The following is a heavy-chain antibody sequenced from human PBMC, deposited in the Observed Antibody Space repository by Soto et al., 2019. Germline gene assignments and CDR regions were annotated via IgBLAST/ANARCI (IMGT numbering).Heavy chain of an antibody. CDR2: ISAYNGNT. V-gene: IGHV1-18*01. CDR1: GYTFTSYG. D-gene: IGHD2-15*01. Sequence: ASVKVSCKASGYTFTSYGISWVRQAPGQGLEWMGWISAYNGNTNYAQKLQGRVNMNTDTSTSTAYMELRSLRSDDTDVYYCARVSCSGGSCYSVAWGQGTMVTVSS. J-gene: IGHJ5*02. CDR3: ARVSCSGGSCYSVA.